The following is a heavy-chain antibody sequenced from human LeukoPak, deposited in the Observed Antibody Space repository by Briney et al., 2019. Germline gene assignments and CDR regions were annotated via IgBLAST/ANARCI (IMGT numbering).Heavy chain of an antibody. J-gene: IGHJ4*02. CDR3: ARKTYYYDSGSYSNSYYFDY. CDR2: ISRSSTDT. CDR1: GFTFTDFC. V-gene: IGHV3-11*03. D-gene: IGHD3-10*01. Sequence: PGGSLSLSCAASGFTFTDFCLSWIRQAPGQGLEWLSDISRSSTDTNYADSVKGRFTISRDNAKNSLFLQLNSVIAEDTAVYYCARKTYYYDSGSYSNSYYFDYWGQGSLVTVSS.